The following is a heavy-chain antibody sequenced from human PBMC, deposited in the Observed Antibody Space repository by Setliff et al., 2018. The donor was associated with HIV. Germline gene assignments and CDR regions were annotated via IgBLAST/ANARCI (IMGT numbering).Heavy chain of an antibody. Sequence: ASVKVSCKASGYTFTTYGVNWGRQAPGQGLEWMGWINSYNGNTKFAQKFQGGVTMTTDTSTTTAFMELRSLKADDTGIYYCSRSGVPPYYYYGMDVWGQVTTVTVSS. CDR1: GYTFTTYG. CDR2: INSYNGNT. D-gene: IGHD3-10*01. V-gene: IGHV1-18*04. CDR3: SRSGVPPYYYYGMDV. J-gene: IGHJ6*02.